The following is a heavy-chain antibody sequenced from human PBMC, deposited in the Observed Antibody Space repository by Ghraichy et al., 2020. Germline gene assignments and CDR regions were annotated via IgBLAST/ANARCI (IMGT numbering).Heavy chain of an antibody. J-gene: IGHJ6*02. D-gene: IGHD1-1*01. CDR3: ARPRQPYYYYAMDV. CDR2: IKQDGNEK. V-gene: IGHV3-7*01. Sequence: GGSLRLSCAASGFSFSNYWMTWVRQAPGKGLEWVANIKQDGNEKYCVDSVKGRFTISRDNAKNSLYLQMNSLRAEDMAVYYCARPRQPYYYYAMDVWGQGNTVTVSS. CDR1: GFSFSNYW.